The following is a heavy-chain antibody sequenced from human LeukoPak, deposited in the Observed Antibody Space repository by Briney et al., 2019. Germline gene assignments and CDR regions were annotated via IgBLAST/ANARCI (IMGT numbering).Heavy chain of an antibody. V-gene: IGHV6-1*01. Sequence: SQTLSLTFAISGDSVSIKSASWSWIRQSPSRGLEWLGRTYSRSKWFNDYAVSVKGRIIINPDTSKNQFSLHLSSVTPDDTAVYYCARGTGSLDYWGQGTLVTVTS. J-gene: IGHJ4*02. CDR1: GDSVSIKSAS. D-gene: IGHD1-26*01. CDR2: TYSRSKWFN. CDR3: ARGTGSLDY.